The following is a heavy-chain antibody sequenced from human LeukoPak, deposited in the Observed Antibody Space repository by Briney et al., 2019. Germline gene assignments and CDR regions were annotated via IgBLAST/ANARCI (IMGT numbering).Heavy chain of an antibody. CDR3: AKGAGIQLWPSFDY. J-gene: IGHJ4*02. V-gene: IGHV3-23*01. Sequence: PGGSLRLSCTASGFTFSSYAMNWVRQAPGQGLEWVSTISTSGGSTYYADSVKGRFTISRDNSKNTLYLQVNSLRAEDTAIYYCAKGAGIQLWPSFDYWGQGTLVTVSS. D-gene: IGHD5-18*01. CDR1: GFTFSSYA. CDR2: ISTSGGST.